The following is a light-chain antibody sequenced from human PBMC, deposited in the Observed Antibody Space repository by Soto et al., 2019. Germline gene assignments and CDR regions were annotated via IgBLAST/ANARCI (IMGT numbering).Light chain of an antibody. Sequence: DIPMTQSPSSLSASVGDRVTITCQASQDISNYLNWYQQKPGKAPKLLIYDASNLETGVPSRFSGSGSGTDFTVTISSLQPEDIATYYCQQYDNLPRTFGQGTNVEIK. CDR3: QQYDNLPRT. CDR1: QDISNY. CDR2: DAS. J-gene: IGKJ1*01. V-gene: IGKV1-33*01.